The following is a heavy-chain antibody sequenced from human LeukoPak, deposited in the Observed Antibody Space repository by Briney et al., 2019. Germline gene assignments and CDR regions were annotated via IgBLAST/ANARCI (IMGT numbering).Heavy chain of an antibody. Sequence: GGSLRLSCAASGFTFSSYSMNWVRQAPGKGLEWVSSISSSSSYIYYADSVRGRFTISRDNAKNSPYLQMNSLRAEDTAVYYCAKERYSSSSLFAVTPFDYWGQGTRITVSS. D-gene: IGHD6-13*01. CDR3: AKERYSSSSLFAVTPFDY. CDR1: GFTFSSYS. V-gene: IGHV3-21*01. J-gene: IGHJ4*02. CDR2: ISSSSSYI.